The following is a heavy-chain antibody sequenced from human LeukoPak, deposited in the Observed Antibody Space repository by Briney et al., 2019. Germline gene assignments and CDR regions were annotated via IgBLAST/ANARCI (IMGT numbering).Heavy chain of an antibody. CDR1: GYTFTSYD. J-gene: IGHJ6*04. D-gene: IGHD2-2*01. V-gene: IGHV1-8*01. CDR2: MNPNSGNT. CDR3: ARGLTGRSSSTAMDV. Sequence: ASVKVSCKASGYTFTSYDINRVRHATGQGLEWMGWMNPNSGNTGYAQKFQGRVTMTRNTSISTAYMELSSLRSDDTAVYYCARGLTGRSSSTAMDVWGKGTTVTVSS.